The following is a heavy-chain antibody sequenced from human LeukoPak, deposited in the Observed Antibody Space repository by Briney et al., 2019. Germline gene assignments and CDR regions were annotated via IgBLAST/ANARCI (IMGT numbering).Heavy chain of an antibody. J-gene: IGHJ4*02. CDR2: INHSGST. Sequence: SETLSLTCAVYGGSFSGYYWSWIRQPPGKGLEWIGEINHSGSTNYNPSLKSRVTISVDTSKNQFSLKLGSVTAADTAVYYCATIAVAGSGDFDYWGQGTLVTVSS. D-gene: IGHD6-19*01. CDR3: ATIAVAGSGDFDY. CDR1: GGSFSGYY. V-gene: IGHV4-34*01.